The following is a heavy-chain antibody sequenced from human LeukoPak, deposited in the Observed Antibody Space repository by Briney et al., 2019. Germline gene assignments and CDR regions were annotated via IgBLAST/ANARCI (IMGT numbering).Heavy chain of an antibody. D-gene: IGHD3-22*01. Sequence: SETLSLTCTVCGYSISSGYYWGWIRQPPGKGLEWIGSIYHSGSTYYNPSLKSRVTISVDTSKNQFSLNLISVTAADTAVYYCARDLTDYYELDYWGQGTLVTVSS. CDR1: GYSISSGYY. V-gene: IGHV4-38-2*02. J-gene: IGHJ4*02. CDR3: ARDLTDYYELDY. CDR2: IYHSGST.